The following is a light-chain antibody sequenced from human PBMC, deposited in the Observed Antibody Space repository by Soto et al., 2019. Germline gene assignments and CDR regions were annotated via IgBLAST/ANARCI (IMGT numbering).Light chain of an antibody. J-gene: IGKJ1*01. CDR1: QSISSW. CDR2: KAS. Sequence: DIQMTQSASTLSASFGDRVTITWRASQSISSWLAWYQQKPGKAPKLLIYKASTLEGEVPSRFSGSGSETEFNLTINSLQTDDSATYYCQQYHTYWWTFGQGTKVDIK. V-gene: IGKV1-5*03. CDR3: QQYHTYWWT.